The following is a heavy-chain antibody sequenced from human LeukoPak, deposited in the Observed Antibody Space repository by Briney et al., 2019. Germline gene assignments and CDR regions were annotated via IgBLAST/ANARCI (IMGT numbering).Heavy chain of an antibody. V-gene: IGHV3-21*01. Sequence: GGSLRPSCAASGFTFSSYSMNWVRQAPGKGLEWVSSISSSSSYIYYADSVKGRFTISRDNANNSLYLQMNSLRAEDTTVYYCARGDSGGMDYWGQGTLVTVSS. CDR1: GFTFSSYS. CDR3: ARGDSGGMDY. D-gene: IGHD3-16*01. J-gene: IGHJ4*02. CDR2: ISSSSSYI.